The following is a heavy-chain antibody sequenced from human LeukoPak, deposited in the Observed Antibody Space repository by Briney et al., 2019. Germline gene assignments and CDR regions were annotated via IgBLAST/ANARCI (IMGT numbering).Heavy chain of an antibody. CDR3: ARDVGFIYSKGAFDY. V-gene: IGHV4-59*01. J-gene: IGHJ4*02. Sequence: SETLSLTCAVSGGSISSYYWSWIWQPPGKGLEWIGYIYYSGSTNYNPSLKSRVTISVDTSKNQFSLKLSSVTAAVTAVYYGARDVGFIYSKGAFDYWGQGTLVTVSS. D-gene: IGHD5-18*01. CDR2: IYYSGST. CDR1: GGSISSYY.